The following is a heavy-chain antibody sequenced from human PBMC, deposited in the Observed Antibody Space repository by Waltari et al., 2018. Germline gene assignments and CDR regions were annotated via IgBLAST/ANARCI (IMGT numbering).Heavy chain of an antibody. Sequence: EVQLVESGGGLVQPGGSLRLSCAASGFTFNIYWMSWVRQAAGKGLEFVANINQDGREKSYVDSVKGRFTISRDNAKNSMSLQMSSLRAEDAAVYYCARDPGFSEFDLWGQGTLVSISA. CDR3: ARDPGFSEFDL. CDR2: INQDGREK. V-gene: IGHV3-7*01. J-gene: IGHJ3*01. CDR1: GFTFNIYW.